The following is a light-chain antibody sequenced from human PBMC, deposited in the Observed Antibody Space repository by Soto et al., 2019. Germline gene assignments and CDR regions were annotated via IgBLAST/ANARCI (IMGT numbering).Light chain of an antibody. CDR2: EVS. J-gene: IGLJ1*01. CDR3: SSYTSSSTLYV. CDR1: SIDMCGYNY. Sequence: SALTQLASVSGYPGQSITISCAETSIDMCGYNYVSWYQQHPGKAPKVMIYEVSNRPSGVSNRFSGSKSGNTASLTISGIQAEDEADDYCSSYTSSSTLYVFGSGTKVTVL. V-gene: IGLV2-14*01.